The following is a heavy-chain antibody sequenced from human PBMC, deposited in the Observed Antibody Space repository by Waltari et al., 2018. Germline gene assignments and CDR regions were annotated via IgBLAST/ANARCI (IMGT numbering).Heavy chain of an antibody. CDR2: IKQDGSEK. CDR1: CFTFSSYW. D-gene: IGHD6-6*01. V-gene: IGHV3-7*01. Sequence: EVQLVESGGGLVQPGGSLRLSCSASCFTFSSYWMTWVRQAPGKGLEWVANIKQDGSEKYYVDSVKGRFTISRDNAKNSLYLQMNSLRAEDTAVYYCARDGIAARPASFDYWGQGTLVTVSS. CDR3: ARDGIAARPASFDY. J-gene: IGHJ4*02.